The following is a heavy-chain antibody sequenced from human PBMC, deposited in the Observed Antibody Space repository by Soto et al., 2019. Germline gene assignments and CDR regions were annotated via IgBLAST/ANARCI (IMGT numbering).Heavy chain of an antibody. J-gene: IGHJ4*02. CDR2: IWYDGSNK. Sequence: QVQLVESGGAVVQPGRSLRLSCAASGFPFSTYGMHWVRQAPGKGLEWVAVIWYDGSNKDYADSVKGRFTISRDNSKNTLYLQMNSLRAEDTAVYYCARGGNDDYVWVRYSQLDYWGQGTLVTVSS. V-gene: IGHV3-33*01. CDR1: GFPFSTYG. CDR3: ARGGNDDYVWVRYSQLDY. D-gene: IGHD3-16*01.